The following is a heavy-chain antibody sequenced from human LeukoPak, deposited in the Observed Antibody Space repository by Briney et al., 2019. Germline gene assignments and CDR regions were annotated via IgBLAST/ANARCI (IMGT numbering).Heavy chain of an antibody. CDR2: IPYDGSNK. Sequence: GGSLRLSCAASEFTFSSYGMHWVRQAPGKGLEWVAVIPYDGSNKYYADSVKGRFTISRDNSKNTLYLQMNSLRAEDTAVYYCAKGPSVRDSSDVQHWGQGTLVTVSS. CDR3: AKGPSVRDSSDVQH. V-gene: IGHV3-30*18. D-gene: IGHD3-22*01. J-gene: IGHJ1*01. CDR1: EFTFSSYG.